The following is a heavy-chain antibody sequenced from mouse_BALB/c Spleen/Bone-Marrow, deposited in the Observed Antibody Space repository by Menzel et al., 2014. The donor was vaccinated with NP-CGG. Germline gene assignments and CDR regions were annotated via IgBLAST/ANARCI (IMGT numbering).Heavy chain of an antibody. CDR1: GFTFSSYA. D-gene: IGHD1-1*01. V-gene: IGHV5-9-1*01. CDR3: ARFITSLVYFDY. Sequence: EVKLMESGGGLVKPGGSLKLSCAASGFTFSSYAMSWVRQTPGKRLEWVATISSGGSYTYYPDSVKGRFTISRDNAKNTLYLTMSSLRSEDTAMDYCARFITSLVYFDYWGQGTTLTVSP. J-gene: IGHJ2*01. CDR2: ISSGGSYT.